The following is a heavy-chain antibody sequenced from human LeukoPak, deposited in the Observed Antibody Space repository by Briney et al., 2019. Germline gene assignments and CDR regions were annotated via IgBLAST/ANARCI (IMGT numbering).Heavy chain of an antibody. D-gene: IGHD6-13*01. J-gene: IGHJ5*02. V-gene: IGHV4-34*01. Sequence: SETLSLTCAVYGGSFSGYYWSWIRQPPGKGLEWIEEINHSGSTNYNPSLKSRVTISVDTSKNQFSLKLSSVTAADTAVYYCARGSSWYSRGWFDPWGQGTLVTVSS. CDR2: INHSGST. CDR1: GGSFSGYY. CDR3: ARGSSWYSRGWFDP.